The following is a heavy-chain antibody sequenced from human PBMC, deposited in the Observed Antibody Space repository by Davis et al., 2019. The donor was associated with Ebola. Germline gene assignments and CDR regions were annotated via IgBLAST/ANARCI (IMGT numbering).Heavy chain of an antibody. CDR1: GFTFSSYT. CDR3: AKDRRAGSVWNALDV. V-gene: IGHV3-23*01. D-gene: IGHD1-1*01. J-gene: IGHJ6*02. CDR2: ISAGGVTS. Sequence: GESLKISCAASGFTFSSYTMHWVRRTPEKGLQWVAAISAGGVTSYYEDSVKGRFTISRDDSDNTLYLQLSGLRGDDTADYYCAKDRRAGSVWNALDVWGQGTTVTVSS.